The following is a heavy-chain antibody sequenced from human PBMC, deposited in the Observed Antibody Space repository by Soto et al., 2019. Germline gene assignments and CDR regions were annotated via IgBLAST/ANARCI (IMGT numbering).Heavy chain of an antibody. J-gene: IGHJ4*02. CDR3: AKGPRFIVGATLDY. CDR1: GFTFGGYA. Sequence: GGSLRLSCAASGFTFGGYAVSWVRQAPGKGLEWVASTSGNAGSATYADSVKGRFTISRDNSKNTLFLQMNSLRGEDTAIYYCAKGPRFIVGATLDYWGQGTLVTVSS. D-gene: IGHD1-26*01. V-gene: IGHV3-23*01. CDR2: TSGNAGSA.